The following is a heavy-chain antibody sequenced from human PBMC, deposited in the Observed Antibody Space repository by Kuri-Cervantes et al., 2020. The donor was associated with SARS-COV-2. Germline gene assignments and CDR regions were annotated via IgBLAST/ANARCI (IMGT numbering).Heavy chain of an antibody. Sequence: SETLSLTCTVSGGSVSSHYWSWIRQAPGKGLEWIGYIYHSGSTTYNPSLKSRVSMSIDMSRNQFSLKLSSVTAADTAVYYCARARKPGYSSSWSPGGWFDPWGQGTLVTVSS. CDR2: IYHSGST. D-gene: IGHD6-13*01. CDR1: GGSVSSHY. V-gene: IGHV4-59*02. CDR3: ARARKPGYSSSWSPGGWFDP. J-gene: IGHJ5*02.